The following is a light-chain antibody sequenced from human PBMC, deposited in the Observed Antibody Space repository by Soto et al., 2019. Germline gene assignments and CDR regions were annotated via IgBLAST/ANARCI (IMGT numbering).Light chain of an antibody. CDR2: DVN. CDR3: SSYKSSSTLPYV. J-gene: IGLJ1*01. CDR1: SCDVGGYNL. V-gene: IGLV2-14*01. Sequence: QSVLTQPASVSGSPGQSITISCTGTSCDVGGYNLVSWYQQYPDKAPRLMIFDVNTRPSGVSNRFSGSKSGNTASLTISGLQAEDEADYYCSSYKSSSTLPYVFGTGTKVTVL.